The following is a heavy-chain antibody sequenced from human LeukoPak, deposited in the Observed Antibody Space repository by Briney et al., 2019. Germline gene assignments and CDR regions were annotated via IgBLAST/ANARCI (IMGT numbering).Heavy chain of an antibody. CDR1: GGTFSSYT. CDR3: ARDMDYDSSGYYLFDY. V-gene: IGHV1-69*04. J-gene: IGHJ4*02. CDR2: IIPILGIA. Sequence: SVKVSCKASGGTFSSYTISWVRQAPGQGLEWMGRIIPILGIANYAQKFQGRVTITADKSTSTAYMELSSLRSEDTAVYYYARDMDYDSSGYYLFDYWGQGTLVTVSS. D-gene: IGHD3-22*01.